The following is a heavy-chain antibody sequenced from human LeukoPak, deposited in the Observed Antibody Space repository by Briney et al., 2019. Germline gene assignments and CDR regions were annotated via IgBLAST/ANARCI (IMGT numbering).Heavy chain of an antibody. Sequence: GGSLRLSCAASGFTVSSNYMSRVRQAPGKGLEWVSVIYSGGSTYYADSVKGRFTISRDNSKNTLYLQMNSLRAEDTAVYYCARDPGPYYYYGMDVWGQGTTVTVSS. J-gene: IGHJ6*02. V-gene: IGHV3-66*02. CDR1: GFTVSSNY. CDR3: ARDPGPYYYYGMDV. CDR2: IYSGGST.